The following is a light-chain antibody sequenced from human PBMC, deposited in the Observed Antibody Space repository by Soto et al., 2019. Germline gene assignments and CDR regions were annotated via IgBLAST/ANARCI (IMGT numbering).Light chain of an antibody. CDR1: QSISSW. CDR3: QQYNSYPWT. V-gene: IGKV1-5*01. J-gene: IGKJ1*01. CDR2: DAS. Sequence: DIQMTQSPSTLSASVGHRVTITCRASQSISSWLAWYQQKPGKATKLLIYDASSLESGVPSRFSGSGSGTEFTLTISSLQPDDFATYYCQQYNSYPWTFGQGTKVEIK.